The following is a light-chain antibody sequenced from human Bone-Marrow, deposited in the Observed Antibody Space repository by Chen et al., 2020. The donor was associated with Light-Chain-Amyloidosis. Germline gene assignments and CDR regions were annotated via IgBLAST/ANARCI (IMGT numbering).Light chain of an antibody. CDR2: EVT. J-gene: IGLJ1*01. CDR1: SSDVGGDNH. CDR3: SSYTITNTLV. Sequence: QSALTQPASVSGSPGQSITISCTGTSSDVGGDNHVSWYQQHPDKAPKLMIYEVTNRPSWVPNRFSSAKTDNTASLTISGLQTEDEADYFFSSYTITNTLVFGSGTRVTVL. V-gene: IGLV2-14*01.